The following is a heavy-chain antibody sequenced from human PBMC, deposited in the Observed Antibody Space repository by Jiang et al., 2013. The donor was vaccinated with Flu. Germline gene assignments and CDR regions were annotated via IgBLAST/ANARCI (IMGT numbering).Heavy chain of an antibody. J-gene: IGHJ5*01. Sequence: QSGAEVKKPGASVKVSCKASGYNFKNYAMHWVRQAPGQRLEWMGRRNPNSGGTHSAQKFQGRVTVTTDTSVNTAYLELRGLRSDDTAVYYCARETVPMGNDSFYS. CDR1: GYNFKNYA. D-gene: IGHD3-3*01. CDR2: RNPNSGGT. V-gene: IGHV1-2*06. CDR3: ARETVPMGNDSFYS.